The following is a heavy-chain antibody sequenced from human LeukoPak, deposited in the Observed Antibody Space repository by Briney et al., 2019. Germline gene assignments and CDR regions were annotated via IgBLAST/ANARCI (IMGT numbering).Heavy chain of an antibody. V-gene: IGHV7-4-1*02. Sequence: ASVKVSCKASGYTFTSYAMNWVRQAPGQGLEWMGWINTNTGNPTYAQGFTGRFVFSLDTSVSTAYLQISSLKAEDTAVYYCARLGYCSSTSCYAILEYWGQGTLVTVSS. J-gene: IGHJ4*02. D-gene: IGHD2-2*01. CDR1: GYTFTSYA. CDR2: INTNTGNP. CDR3: ARLGYCSSTSCYAILEY.